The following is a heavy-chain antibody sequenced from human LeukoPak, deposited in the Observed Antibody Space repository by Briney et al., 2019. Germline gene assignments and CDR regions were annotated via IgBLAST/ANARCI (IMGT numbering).Heavy chain of an antibody. D-gene: IGHD4-23*01. CDR2: IIPIFGTA. CDR1: GGTFSSYA. CDR3: ARTTVDYYYYGMDV. V-gene: IGHV1-69*13. J-gene: IGHJ6*02. Sequence: SVKVSCKASGGTFSSYAISWVRQAPGQGLEWMGGIIPIFGTANYAQKFQGRVTITADESTSTAYTELSSLRSEDTAVYYCARTTVDYYYYGMDVWGQGTTVTVSS.